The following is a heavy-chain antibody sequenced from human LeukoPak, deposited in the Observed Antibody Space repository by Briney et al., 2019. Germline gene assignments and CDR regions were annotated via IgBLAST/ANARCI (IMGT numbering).Heavy chain of an antibody. Sequence: GGSLRLSCATSGFTFSNYWMSWVRQAPGKGLEWVANIKQNGGEKYYVDSVKGRFTISRDNAKNTLYLQMNSLSAEDTAVYYCAWDLTLYYYDSSGALGYWGQGTMVTVSS. CDR1: GFTFSNYW. V-gene: IGHV3-7*04. D-gene: IGHD3-22*01. CDR3: AWDLTLYYYDSSGALGY. J-gene: IGHJ4*02. CDR2: IKQNGGEK.